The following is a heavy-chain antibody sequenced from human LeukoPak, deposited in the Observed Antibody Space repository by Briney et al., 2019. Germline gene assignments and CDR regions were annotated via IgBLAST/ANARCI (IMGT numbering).Heavy chain of an antibody. CDR1: GGSISSGGYY. CDR2: IYHSGST. V-gene: IGHV4-30-2*01. CDR3: ATSNWFDP. J-gene: IGHJ5*02. Sequence: PSETLSLTCTVSGGSISSGGYYWSWIRQPPGKGLECIGYIYHSGSTYYNPSLKSRVTISVDRSKNQFSLKLSSVTAADTAVYYCATSNWFDPWGQGTLVTVSS.